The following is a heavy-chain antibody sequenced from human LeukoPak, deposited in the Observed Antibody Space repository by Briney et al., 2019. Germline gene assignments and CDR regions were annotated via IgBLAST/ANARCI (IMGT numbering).Heavy chain of an antibody. D-gene: IGHD3-3*01. J-gene: IGHJ3*02. CDR3: GRLTVAYDFWSGYSSDAFDI. CDR2: IYTSGST. CDR1: GGSISSYY. V-gene: IGHV4-4*07. Sequence: PSETLSLTCTVSGGSISSYYWSWIRQPAGKGLEWIGRIYTSGSTNYNPSLKSRVTMSVDTSKNQFSLKLSSVTAADTAVYYCGRLTVAYDFWSGYSSDAFDIWGQGTMVTVSS.